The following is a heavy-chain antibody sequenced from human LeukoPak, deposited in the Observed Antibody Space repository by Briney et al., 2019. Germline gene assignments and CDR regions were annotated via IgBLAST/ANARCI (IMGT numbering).Heavy chain of an antibody. CDR2: IKQDGSEQ. CDR1: GFTFSGYW. V-gene: IGHV3-7*01. CDR3: ARDLGIDRFDI. Sequence: GGSLRLSCAASGFTFSGYWMSWVRPTPGKGLEWVVNIKQDGSEQYYVDSVRGRFTISRDNAKNLLDLQMNSLRAEDTAVEYCARDLGIDRFDIWGQGTLVTVSS. D-gene: IGHD7-27*01. J-gene: IGHJ4*02.